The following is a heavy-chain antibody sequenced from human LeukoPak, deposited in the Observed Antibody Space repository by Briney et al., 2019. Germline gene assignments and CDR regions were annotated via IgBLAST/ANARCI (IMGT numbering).Heavy chain of an antibody. CDR3: AKDIAGSFDY. Sequence: PGGSLRLSCADSGFTFDDYAMHWVRQAPGKGLEWVSGISWNSGSIGYADSVKGRFTISRDNAKNSLYLQMNSLRAEDTALYYCAKDIAGSFDYWGQGTLVTVSS. CDR1: GFTFDDYA. CDR2: ISWNSGSI. J-gene: IGHJ4*02. V-gene: IGHV3-9*01.